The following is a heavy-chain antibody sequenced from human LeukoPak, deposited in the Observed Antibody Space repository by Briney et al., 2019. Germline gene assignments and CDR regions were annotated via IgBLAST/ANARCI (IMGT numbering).Heavy chain of an antibody. J-gene: IGHJ4*02. CDR1: SGSISSYY. CDR3: ARYVKNGYDTPGFDY. Sequence: PSETLSLTCTVSSGSISSYYWSWIRQPPGKGLEWIGHVYYNGSTNYNPSLKSRVTMPVDTSKNQFSLKLSSVTAADTAVYYCARYVKNGYDTPGFDYWGQGTLVTVSS. V-gene: IGHV4-59*12. D-gene: IGHD5-12*01. CDR2: VYYNGST.